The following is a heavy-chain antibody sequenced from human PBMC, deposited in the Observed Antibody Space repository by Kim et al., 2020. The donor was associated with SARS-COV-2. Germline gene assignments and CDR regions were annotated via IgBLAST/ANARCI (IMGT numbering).Heavy chain of an antibody. Sequence: SETLSLTCTVSGGSITSISFYWGWIRQTPGEKMEWIGSMYHTGSSYYNPSLKSRVTISVDTSKNQFFLNVRSVTAADTAVYYCAISWFGELFPGCFDPLG. V-gene: IGHV4-39*01. CDR1: GGSITSISFY. D-gene: IGHD3-10*01. CDR3: AISWFGELFPGCFDP. CDR2: MYHTGSS. J-gene: IGHJ5*02.